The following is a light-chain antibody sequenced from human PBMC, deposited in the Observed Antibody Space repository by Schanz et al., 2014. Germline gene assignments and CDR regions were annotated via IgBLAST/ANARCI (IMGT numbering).Light chain of an antibody. V-gene: IGLV7-46*01. CDR1: TGVVLNGHY. J-gene: IGLJ3*02. Sequence: QTVVTQENTRTVSPGGTFPLPCSPSTGVVLNGHYPYWFQQKPGQAPTTLISDTSNKYSWTPDRFSGSLLGGKAALTLSDVQPDDEADYYCLLYFGGAQPWVFGGGTKLTVL. CDR3: LLYFGGAQPWV. CDR2: DTS.